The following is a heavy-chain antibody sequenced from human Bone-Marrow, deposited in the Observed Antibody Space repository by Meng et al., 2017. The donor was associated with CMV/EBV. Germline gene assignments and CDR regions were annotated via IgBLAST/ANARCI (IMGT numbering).Heavy chain of an antibody. CDR1: GFTFSSYA. V-gene: IGHV3-23*01. CDR3: AKVYSNYLIYFDY. J-gene: IGHJ4*02. D-gene: IGHD4-11*01. CDR2: ISRGAVVT. Sequence: GESLKISCAASGFTFSSYAMSWVRQAPGKGLEWVSSISRGAVVTFYADSVKGRFTLSRDNSKNTLYLQMNSLRAEDTAVYYCAKVYSNYLIYFDYWGQGTRVTGSS.